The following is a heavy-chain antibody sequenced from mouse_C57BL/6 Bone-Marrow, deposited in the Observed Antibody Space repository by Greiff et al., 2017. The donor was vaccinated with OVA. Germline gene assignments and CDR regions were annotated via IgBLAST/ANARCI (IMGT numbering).Heavy chain of an antibody. Sequence: LVESGPELVKPGASVKLSCKASGYTFTSYDINWVKQRPGQGLEWIGWIYPRDGSTTYNEKFKGKATLTVDTSSSTAYMELHSLTSEDSAVYFCATYLLWLRREYFAVWGTGTTVTVSA. V-gene: IGHV1-85*01. CDR3: ATYLLWLRREYFAV. CDR2: IYPRDGST. CDR1: GYTFTSYD. D-gene: IGHD2-2*01. J-gene: IGHJ1*03.